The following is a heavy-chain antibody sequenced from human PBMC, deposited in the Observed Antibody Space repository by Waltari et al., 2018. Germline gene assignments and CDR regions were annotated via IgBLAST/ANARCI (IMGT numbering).Heavy chain of an antibody. CDR2: ISYNGAT. D-gene: IGHD5-12*01. CDR1: GGSITTRRHS. V-gene: IGHV4-39*01. J-gene: IGHJ3*01. Sequence: QLQLQESGPGLVKPSETLSLTCSVSGGSITTRRHSRGWIRQPPGQGLEWIGTISYNGATYTSPSLKSRVTMSRDTSKNQLSLTLASVTAADTAVYYCATYIGASIGTAAFDVWGQGTMVTVSS. CDR3: ATYIGASIGTAAFDV.